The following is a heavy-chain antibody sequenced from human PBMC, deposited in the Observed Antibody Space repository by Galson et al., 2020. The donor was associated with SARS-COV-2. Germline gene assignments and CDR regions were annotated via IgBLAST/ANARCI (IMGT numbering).Heavy chain of an antibody. CDR1: GYTITGYF. CDR3: ASYYVGSKSYYTYYYYGLDV. J-gene: IGHJ6*02. Sequence: ASVKVSCKASGYTITGYFLHWVRQATGQGLEWMGWNNPSSGGTNNAQKFLGRVTLTRDTSISTAYMELSRLRSDDTAVYYCASYYVGSKSYYTYYYYGLDVWGQGTTVTVSS. V-gene: IGHV1-2*02. CDR2: NNPSSGGT. D-gene: IGHD3-10*01.